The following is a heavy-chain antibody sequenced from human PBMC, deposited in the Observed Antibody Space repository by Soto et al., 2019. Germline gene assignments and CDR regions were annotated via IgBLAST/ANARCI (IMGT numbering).Heavy chain of an antibody. Sequence: PSETLSLTCTVSGGSISSYYWSWIRQPPGKGLEWIGYIYYSGSTNYNPSLKSRVTISVDTSKNQFSLKLSSVTAADTAVYYCAGVGYCRSSSFFVLALDYWGQGTLVTVSS. CDR1: GGSISSYY. CDR3: AGVGYCRSSSFFVLALDY. J-gene: IGHJ4*02. D-gene: IGHD2-2*01. CDR2: IYYSGST. V-gene: IGHV4-59*01.